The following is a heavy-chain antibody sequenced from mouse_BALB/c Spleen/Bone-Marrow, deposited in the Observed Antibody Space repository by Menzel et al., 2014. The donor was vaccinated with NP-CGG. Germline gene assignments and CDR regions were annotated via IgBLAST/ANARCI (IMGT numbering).Heavy chain of an antibody. CDR2: ISYSGST. Sequence: EVKLQESGPSLVKPSQTLTLTCSVTGDSITSGYWNWIRKFPGNKLEYMGYISYSGSTYYNPSLKSRISITRDTSKNQYYLQLNSVTTEDTATYYCARDYGYPAWFAYWGQGTLVTVSA. D-gene: IGHD1-2*01. V-gene: IGHV3-8*02. CDR1: GDSITSGY. J-gene: IGHJ3*01. CDR3: ARDYGYPAWFAY.